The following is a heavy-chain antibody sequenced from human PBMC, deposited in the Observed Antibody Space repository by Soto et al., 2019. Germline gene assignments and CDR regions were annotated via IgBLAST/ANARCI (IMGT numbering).Heavy chain of an antibody. V-gene: IGHV3-15*01. CDR2: LRIKSDGGTI. Sequence: GGSVRLSCAASGFTFRDAWRGWVRQPPGKGLECVGRLRIKSDGGTIDYAAPVKGRFIISRDDSENTLYLQMNSLKTEDTAVYYCVTGLLDTWGLGTLVTVSS. CDR1: GFTFRDAW. CDR3: VTGLLDT. J-gene: IGHJ5*02.